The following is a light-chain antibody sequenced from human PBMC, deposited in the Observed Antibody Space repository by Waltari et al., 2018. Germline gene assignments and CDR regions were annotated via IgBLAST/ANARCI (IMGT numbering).Light chain of an antibody. Sequence: EIVLTQSPGTLSLSPGERATLSCRASQSVDNTFLAWYQKKPGQAPRLLIFAASSRAPGIPDRFSGGGSGTDFTLTISRLEPDDFAVYYCQQYGGSLPYTFGQGTNLEIK. CDR2: AAS. CDR3: QQYGGSLPYT. CDR1: QSVDNTF. J-gene: IGKJ2*01. V-gene: IGKV3-20*01.